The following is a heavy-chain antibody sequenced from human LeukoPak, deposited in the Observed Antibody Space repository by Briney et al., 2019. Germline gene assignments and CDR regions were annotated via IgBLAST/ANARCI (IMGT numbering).Heavy chain of an antibody. Sequence: KASETLSLTCTVSGGSISSSSYYWGWIRQSPGKGLEWIGSIYHSGSTYYNPSLKSRVTISVDTSKNQFSLKLSSVTAADTAVYYCARHGGLEWYDPWGQGTRVTVSS. CDR1: GGSISSSSYY. J-gene: IGHJ5*02. D-gene: IGHD3-16*01. V-gene: IGHV4-39*01. CDR3: ARHGGLEWYDP. CDR2: IYHSGST.